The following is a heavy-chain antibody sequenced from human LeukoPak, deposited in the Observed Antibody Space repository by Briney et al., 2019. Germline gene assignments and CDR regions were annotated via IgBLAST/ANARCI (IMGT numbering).Heavy chain of an antibody. J-gene: IGHJ6*02. D-gene: IGHD1-1*01. Sequence: GGSLRLSCAASGFTFSSYAMSWVRQAPGKGLEWVSAISGSGGSTYYADSVKGRFTISRDNSKNTLYLQMNSLRAEDTAVYYCAKDREAGTAELPEMEKFYYYYGMDVWGQGTTVTVSS. CDR1: GFTFSSYA. V-gene: IGHV3-23*01. CDR2: ISGSGGST. CDR3: AKDREAGTAELPEMEKFYYYYGMDV.